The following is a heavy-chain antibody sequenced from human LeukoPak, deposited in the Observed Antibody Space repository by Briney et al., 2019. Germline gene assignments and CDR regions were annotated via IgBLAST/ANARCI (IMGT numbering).Heavy chain of an antibody. V-gene: IGHV1-69*01. CDR2: IIPIFGTA. CDR3: ARDSTWFGESTMGVDP. CDR1: GGTFISYA. Sequence: SVKVSCKASGGTFISYAISWVRQAPGQGLEWMGGIIPIFGTASYAQKFQGRVTITADESTSTAYMELSSLRSEDTAVYYCARDSTWFGESTMGVDPWGQGTLVTVSS. D-gene: IGHD3-10*01. J-gene: IGHJ5*02.